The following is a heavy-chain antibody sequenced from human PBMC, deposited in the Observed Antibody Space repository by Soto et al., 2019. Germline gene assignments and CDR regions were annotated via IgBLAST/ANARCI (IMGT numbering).Heavy chain of an antibody. CDR1: GDSVSSNSAA. D-gene: IGHD3-10*01. Sequence: SQTLSLTCVISGDSVSSNSAAWNWIRQSPSRGLKWMGRAYYKSKWYNDYAVSVKSRITINPDTSKNQFSLQLNSVTPEDTAVYYCARWIFMVYPSYYYYMDVWGKGTTVTVSS. V-gene: IGHV6-1*01. CDR2: AYYKSKWYN. J-gene: IGHJ6*03. CDR3: ARWIFMVYPSYYYYMDV.